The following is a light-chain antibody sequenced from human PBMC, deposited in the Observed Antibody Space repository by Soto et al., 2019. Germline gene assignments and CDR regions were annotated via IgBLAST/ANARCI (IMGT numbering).Light chain of an antibody. Sequence: EIVLTQSPGTLSLSPGERATLSCRASQSVASRNLAWYQQKSGQAPRLLIYGASSRAIHTPDRFSGSGSGTDFTLTISGLEPEDFSGDFCQHFGNLPWTFGQGTKVEI. J-gene: IGKJ1*01. V-gene: IGKV3-20*01. CDR3: QHFGNLPWT. CDR2: GAS. CDR1: QSVASRN.